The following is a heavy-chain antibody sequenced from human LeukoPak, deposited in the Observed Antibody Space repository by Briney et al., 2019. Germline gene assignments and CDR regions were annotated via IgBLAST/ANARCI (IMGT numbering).Heavy chain of an antibody. Sequence: SQTLSLTCAISGDSLSNNSAAWNWLRQSPSRGLEWLGSTYYRSKWHNDYTLSVKSRITINPDTSKNQFSLQLNSVTPEDMAVYYCARSAGHFDYWGQGTLVTVSS. CDR1: GDSLSNNSAA. V-gene: IGHV6-1*01. CDR2: TYYRSKWHN. J-gene: IGHJ4*02. CDR3: ARSAGHFDY.